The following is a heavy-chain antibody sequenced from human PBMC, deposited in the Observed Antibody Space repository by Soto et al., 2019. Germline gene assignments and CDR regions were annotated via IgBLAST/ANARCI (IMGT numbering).Heavy chain of an antibody. CDR2: FVPLFGST. CDR1: GGTFSGYA. D-gene: IGHD6-25*01. V-gene: IGHV1-69*01. CDR3: ATRSRGTSSPPYFDN. Sequence: QVQLVQSGAEVKKPGSSVKVSCQASGGTFSGYALTWVRQAPGQGLEWMGEFVPLFGSTNYAQKFAGRITIIADESTSTGYMELITLRAEDTAVYYCATRSRGTSSPPYFDNWGQGTLVTVSS. J-gene: IGHJ4*02.